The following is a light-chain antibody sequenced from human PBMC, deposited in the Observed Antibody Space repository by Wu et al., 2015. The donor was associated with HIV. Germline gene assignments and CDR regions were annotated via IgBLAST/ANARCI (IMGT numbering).Light chain of an antibody. V-gene: IGKV3-15*01. CDR2: GAS. CDR3: QHYNIWPPT. CDR1: QIISSN. Sequence: EIVMTQSPSTLSVSPGERVTLSCRASQIISSNLAWYQQKPGQALRLLIFGASTRATGIPARFSGSGSGTEFTLTISSLQSEDFAVYYCQHYNIWPPTFGQGTKVEIK. J-gene: IGKJ1*01.